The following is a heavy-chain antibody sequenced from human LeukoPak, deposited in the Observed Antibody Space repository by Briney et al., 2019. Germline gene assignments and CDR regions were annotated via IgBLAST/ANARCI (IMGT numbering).Heavy chain of an antibody. CDR1: GGSISSYY. V-gene: IGHV4-59*01. Sequence: SETLSLTCTVSGGSISSYYWSWIRQPPGKGLEWIGYIYYSGSTNYNPSLKSRVAISVDTSKNQFSLKLSSVTAADTAVYYCARGLEYYGSGSYYIDYWGQGTLVTVSS. D-gene: IGHD3-10*01. CDR2: IYYSGST. J-gene: IGHJ4*02. CDR3: ARGLEYYGSGSYYIDY.